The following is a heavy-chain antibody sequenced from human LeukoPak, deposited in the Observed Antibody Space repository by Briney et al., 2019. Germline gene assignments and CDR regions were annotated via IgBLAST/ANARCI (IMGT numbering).Heavy chain of an antibody. CDR3: ARLPYYGSGSYLYYYYYGMDV. V-gene: IGHV4-59*08. CDR2: IYYSGST. CDR1: GGSISSYY. Sequence: TSETLSLTCTVSGGSISSYYWSWIRQPPGKGLEWIGYIYYSGSTNYNPSLKSRVTISVDTSKNQFSLKLSSVTAAGTAVYYCARLPYYGSGSYLYYYYYGMDVWGQGTTVTVSS. D-gene: IGHD3-10*01. J-gene: IGHJ6*02.